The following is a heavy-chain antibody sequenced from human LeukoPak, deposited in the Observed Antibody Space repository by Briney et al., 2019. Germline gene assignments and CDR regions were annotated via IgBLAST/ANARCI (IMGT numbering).Heavy chain of an antibody. V-gene: IGHV4-34*01. D-gene: IGHD2-15*01. CDR2: INHSGST. J-gene: IGHJ4*02. Sequence: PSETLSLTCAVYGGSFSGYYWSWIRQPPGKGLEWIGEINHSGSTNYNPSLKSRFTISVDTSKNQFYLKLISVTAADTAVYYCARASIRWSVANCYHAHFDYWGQGTLVTVSS. CDR1: GGSFSGYY. CDR3: ARASIRWSVANCYHAHFDY.